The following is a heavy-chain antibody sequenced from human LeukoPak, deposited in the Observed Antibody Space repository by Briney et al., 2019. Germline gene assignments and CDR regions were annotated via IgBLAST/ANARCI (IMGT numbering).Heavy chain of an antibody. Sequence: GGSLRLSCAASGFTFSSYWMSWVRQAPGKGLEWVANIKQDGSDKYYVDSVKGRLTISRDNSKSTLYLQMNSLRAEDTATYYCARSPYYDILAGFYYYFDYWGQGTLVTVSS. D-gene: IGHD3-9*01. CDR2: IKQDGSDK. J-gene: IGHJ4*02. CDR1: GFTFSSYW. V-gene: IGHV3-7*02. CDR3: ARSPYYDILAGFYYYFDY.